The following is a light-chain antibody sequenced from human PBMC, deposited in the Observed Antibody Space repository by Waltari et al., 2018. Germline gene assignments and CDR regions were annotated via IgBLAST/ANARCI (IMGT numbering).Light chain of an antibody. V-gene: IGLV2-14*03. J-gene: IGLJ2*01. CDR2: DVS. CDR3: SSYTSSSTYVV. CDR1: SSDVGDYNS. Sequence: QSALTQPASVSGSPGQSITISCTGTSSDVGDYNSVSWYQRHPGKAPKLIIFDVSNRPSGVSNRVSGSKSGDTASLTISGLQAEDEADYYCSSYTSSSTYVVFGGGTKLTVL.